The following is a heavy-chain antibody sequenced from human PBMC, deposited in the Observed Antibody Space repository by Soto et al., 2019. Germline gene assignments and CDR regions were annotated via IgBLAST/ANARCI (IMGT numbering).Heavy chain of an antibody. Sequence: PGGSLRLSCAASGFTFSNAWMNWVRQAPGKGLEWVGRIKSKTDGGTTDYAAPVKGRFTISRDDSKNTLYLQMNSLKTEDTAVYYCTTVWTDYDFWSGYYRGSNYYYYGMDVWGQGTTVTVSS. J-gene: IGHJ6*02. CDR1: GFTFSNAW. CDR2: IKSKTDGGTT. V-gene: IGHV3-15*07. D-gene: IGHD3-3*01. CDR3: TTVWTDYDFWSGYYRGSNYYYYGMDV.